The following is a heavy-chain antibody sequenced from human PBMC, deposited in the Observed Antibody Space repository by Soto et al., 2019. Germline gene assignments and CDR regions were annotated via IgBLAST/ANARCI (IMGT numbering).Heavy chain of an antibody. Sequence: SETLSLTCTVSGGSISFDHFHWTWIRQPPGKGLEWIGYVHYSGSVLYNPSLQSRVSISVDTSKNQFSLKLSSVTAADTAVYFCAREDDGGDRDYYGLDVWGQGTTVTVSS. V-gene: IGHV4-30-4*01. D-gene: IGHD2-21*02. CDR2: VHYSGSV. CDR1: GGSISFDHFH. J-gene: IGHJ6*02. CDR3: AREDDGGDRDYYGLDV.